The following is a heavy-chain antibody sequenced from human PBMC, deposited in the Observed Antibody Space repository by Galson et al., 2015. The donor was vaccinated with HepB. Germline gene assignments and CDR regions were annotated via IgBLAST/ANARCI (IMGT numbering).Heavy chain of an antibody. CDR1: GFTFSSYA. CDR2: ISYDGSNK. D-gene: IGHD6-13*01. J-gene: IGHJ6*03. Sequence: SLRLSCAASGFTFSSYAMHWVRQAPGKGLEWVAVISYDGSNKYYADSVKGRFTISRDNSKNTLYLQMNSLRAEDTAVYYCASAPFPVAAAPYYYYMDVWGKGTTVTVSS. V-gene: IGHV3-30-3*01. CDR3: ASAPFPVAAAPYYYYMDV.